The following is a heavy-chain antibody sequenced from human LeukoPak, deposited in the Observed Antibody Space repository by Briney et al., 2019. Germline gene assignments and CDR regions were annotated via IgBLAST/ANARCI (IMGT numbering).Heavy chain of an antibody. CDR2: INPGDSDS. D-gene: IGHD3-22*01. J-gene: IGHJ3*01. V-gene: IGHV5-51*01. CDR3: ARPDSTGYYVL. Sequence: GESLKISCKGSGYSFTNYWITWVRQMPGKGLEWVGIINPGDSDSRYSPSFQGQVTLSADKSISTAYLQWSSLKASDSAMYYWARPDSTGYYVLWGQGTLVTVSS. CDR1: GYSFTNYW.